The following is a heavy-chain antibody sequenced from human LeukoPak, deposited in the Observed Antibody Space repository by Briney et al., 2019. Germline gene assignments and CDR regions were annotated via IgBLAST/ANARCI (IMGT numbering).Heavy chain of an antibody. CDR2: IYYSGST. V-gene: IGHV4-59*08. J-gene: IGHJ4*02. Sequence: KASESLSLTYTVSAGSISSYYWGWIRQPPGKGLEWIGYIYYSGSTNYNPSLKSRVTISVDTSKNQFSLKLSSVTAADTAVYYCARHDSSAWYGGVDHWGQGTLVTVSS. CDR1: AGSISSYY. CDR3: ARHDSSAWYGGVDH. D-gene: IGHD6-19*01.